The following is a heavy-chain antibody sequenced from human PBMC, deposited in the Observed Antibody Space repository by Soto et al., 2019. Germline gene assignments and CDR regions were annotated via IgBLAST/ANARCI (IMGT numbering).Heavy chain of an antibody. J-gene: IGHJ3*02. D-gene: IGHD2-15*01. Sequence: QVQLQESGPGLVKPSETLSLTCTVSGGSISSYYWSWIRQPPGKGLEWIGYIYYSGSTNYNPSLKSRVTISVDTSKNQFSLKLSSVTAADTAVYYYARLTYSRAAFDIWGQGTMVTVSS. CDR1: GGSISSYY. V-gene: IGHV4-59*08. CDR2: IYYSGST. CDR3: ARLTYSRAAFDI.